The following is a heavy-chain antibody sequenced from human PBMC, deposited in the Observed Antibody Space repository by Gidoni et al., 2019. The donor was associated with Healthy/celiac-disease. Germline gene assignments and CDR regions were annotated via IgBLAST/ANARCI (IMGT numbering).Heavy chain of an antibody. J-gene: IGHJ6*02. D-gene: IGHD5-18*01. CDR3: AREDVDTAMVTGYYGMDV. Sequence: QVQLVEFGGGVVQPGRSLRPSCAASGFSFSSSALHWVRQAPGKGLEWVAVISYDGSNKYYADSVKGRFTISRDNSKNTLYLQMNSLRAEDTAVYYCAREDVDTAMVTGYYGMDVWGQGTTVTVSS. CDR1: GFSFSSSA. V-gene: IGHV3-30-3*01. CDR2: ISYDGSNK.